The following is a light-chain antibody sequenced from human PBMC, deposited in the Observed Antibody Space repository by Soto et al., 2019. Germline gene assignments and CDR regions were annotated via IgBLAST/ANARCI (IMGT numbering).Light chain of an antibody. J-gene: IGLJ1*01. V-gene: IGLV1-44*01. CDR2: NNN. Sequence: QSVLTQPPSVSGTPGQRVTISCSGSSSNIGSGTVNSYQQLPGTAPKLLIYNNNQWPSGVPDRFSGSKSGTSGSLAISGLQSEDEADYYCASWDDSLNGLYVFGTGTKVTVL. CDR3: ASWDDSLNGLYV. CDR1: SSNIGSGT.